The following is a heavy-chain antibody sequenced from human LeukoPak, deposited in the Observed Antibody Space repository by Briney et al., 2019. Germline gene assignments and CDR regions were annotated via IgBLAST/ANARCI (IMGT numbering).Heavy chain of an antibody. D-gene: IGHD5-24*01. V-gene: IGHV4-38-2*02. CDR2: IYHSGST. Sequence: GSLRLTCTVSGDSISSGYYWGWIRPPPGKGLEWIGSIYHSGSTYYNPSLKSRVTISVDTSENQISLKLSSVTAADTAVYYCARSQMATITWGYFDYWGQGTLVTVSS. J-gene: IGHJ4*02. CDR1: GDSISSGYY. CDR3: ARSQMATITWGYFDY.